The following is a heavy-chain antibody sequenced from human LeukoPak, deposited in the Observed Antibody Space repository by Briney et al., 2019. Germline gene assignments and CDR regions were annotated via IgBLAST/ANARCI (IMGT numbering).Heavy chain of an antibody. CDR2: IYYNGNA. V-gene: IGHV4-61*01. CDR1: GGSVNSSPYY. CDR3: ARYDSDSGGYYLSY. D-gene: IGHD3-22*01. J-gene: IGHJ4*02. Sequence: SETLSLTCAVSGGSVNSSPYYWSWIRQPPGKGLEWIGYIYYNGNAKYNPSLKSRVTTSVDTSNNQFSLKLSSVTAADTAVYYCARYDSDSGGYYLSYWGQGALVTVSS.